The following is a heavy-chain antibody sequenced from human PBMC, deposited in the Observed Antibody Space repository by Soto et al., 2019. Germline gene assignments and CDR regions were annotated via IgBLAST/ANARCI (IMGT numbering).Heavy chain of an antibody. D-gene: IGHD6-6*01. CDR1: GLTFSSYA. CDR3: AKDVAARPYAGVDY. CDR2: ISGSGGST. V-gene: IGHV3-23*01. Sequence: GGSLRLSCAASGLTFSSYAMSWVRQAPGKGLEWVSAISGSGGSTYYADSVKGRFTISRDNSKNTLYLQMNSLRAEDTAVYYCAKDVAARPYAGVDYWGQGTLVTVSS. J-gene: IGHJ4*02.